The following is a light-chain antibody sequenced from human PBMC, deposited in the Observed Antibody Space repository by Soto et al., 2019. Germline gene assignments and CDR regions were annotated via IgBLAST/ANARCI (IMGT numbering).Light chain of an antibody. V-gene: IGKV3D-20*02. J-gene: IGKJ5*01. Sequence: EIVLTQSPGTLSLSPWERATLSCRATQTVFSNYIGWYQQKPGQAPRLLIYDASVRATGTPARFSGSGSGTDFTLTISSLEPEDFALYYCQQRSTWPTFGQGTRLEIK. CDR3: QQRSTWPT. CDR1: QTVFSNY. CDR2: DAS.